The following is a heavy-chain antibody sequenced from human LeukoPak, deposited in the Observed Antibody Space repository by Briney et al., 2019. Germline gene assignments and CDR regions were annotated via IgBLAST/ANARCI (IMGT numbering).Heavy chain of an antibody. D-gene: IGHD6-13*01. V-gene: IGHV3-30*18. Sequence: ARSLRLSCAASGFTFSSYGMHWVRQAPGPGLEWVAVISYDGSNKYYADSVKGRFTISRDNSKNTLYLQMNSLRAEDTAVYYCAKSSSSWSPTLYYFDYWGQGTLVTVSS. CDR1: GFTFSSYG. CDR2: ISYDGSNK. CDR3: AKSSSSWSPTLYYFDY. J-gene: IGHJ4*02.